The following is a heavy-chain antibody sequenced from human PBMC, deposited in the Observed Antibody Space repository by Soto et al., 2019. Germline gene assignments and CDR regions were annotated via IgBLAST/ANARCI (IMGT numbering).Heavy chain of an antibody. V-gene: IGHV3-64D*08. CDR1: GFTFSSYA. CDR3: VKGPITMIAYFDY. J-gene: IGHJ4*02. Sequence: GGSLRLSCSASGFTFSSYAMHWVRQAPGKGLEYVSAISSNGGSTYYADSVKGRFTISRDNSKNTLYLQMSSLRAEDTAVYYCVKGPITMIAYFDYWGQGTLVTVSS. D-gene: IGHD3-22*01. CDR2: ISSNGGST.